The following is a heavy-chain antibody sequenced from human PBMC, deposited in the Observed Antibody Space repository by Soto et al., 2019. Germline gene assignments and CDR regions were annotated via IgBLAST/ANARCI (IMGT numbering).Heavy chain of an antibody. Sequence: PSETLSLTCAVYGGSFSGYYWSWIRQPPGKGLEWIGEINHSGSTNYNPSLKSRVTISVDTSKNQFSLELSSVTAADTAVYYCARGQMATITLDFDYWGQGTLVTVSS. CDR2: INHSGST. J-gene: IGHJ4*02. CDR3: ARGQMATITLDFDY. CDR1: GGSFSGYY. V-gene: IGHV4-34*01. D-gene: IGHD5-12*01.